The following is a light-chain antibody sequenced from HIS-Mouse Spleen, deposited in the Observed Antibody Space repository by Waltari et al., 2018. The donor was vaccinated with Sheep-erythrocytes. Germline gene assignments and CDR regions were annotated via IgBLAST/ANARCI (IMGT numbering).Light chain of an antibody. CDR1: KLGDKY. V-gene: IGLV3-1*01. CDR3: QAWDSSTAV. Sequence: SYELTQPPSVSVSPGQTASITCSGDKLGDKYAYWYQQKPGQSPVLVIYQDSKRPSGIPGRSSGSNSGNTATLTISGTQAMDEADYYCQAWDSSTAVFGGGTKLTVL. J-gene: IGLJ2*01. CDR2: QDS.